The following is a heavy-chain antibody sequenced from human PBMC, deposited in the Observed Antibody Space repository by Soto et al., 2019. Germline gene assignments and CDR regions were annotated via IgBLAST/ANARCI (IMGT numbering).Heavy chain of an antibody. J-gene: IGHJ4*02. Sequence: QVQLVESGGGVVQPGRSLRLSCAASGFTFNDYVMHWVRQAPGKGLEWVAVISYDGSNGYYADSVKGRFTISRDNSNNTVYLQMNSLRTEEAAVYYCARERLRFLEWATYWGQGTLVTVSS. CDR1: GFTFNDYV. V-gene: IGHV3-30-3*01. CDR2: ISYDGSNG. D-gene: IGHD3-3*01. CDR3: ARERLRFLEWATY.